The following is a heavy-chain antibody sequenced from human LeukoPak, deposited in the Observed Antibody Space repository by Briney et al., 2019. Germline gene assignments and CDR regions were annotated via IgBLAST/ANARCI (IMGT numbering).Heavy chain of an antibody. CDR3: AILQGWFDP. J-gene: IGHJ5*02. CDR2: IYYSGST. V-gene: IGHV4-39*01. Sequence: PSETLSLTCTVSGGSISSSSYYWGWIRQPPGKGLEWIESIYYSGSTYYNPSLKSRVTISVDTSKNQFSLKLSSVTAADTAVYYCAILQGWFDPWGQGTLVTVSS. CDR1: GGSISSSSYY.